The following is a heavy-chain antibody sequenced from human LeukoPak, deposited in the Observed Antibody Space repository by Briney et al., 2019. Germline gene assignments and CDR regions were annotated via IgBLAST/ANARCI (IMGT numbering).Heavy chain of an antibody. D-gene: IGHD2-15*01. CDR2: INPNSGGT. CDR3: ARDSAFMVVYYYMDV. Sequence: ASVKVSCKASGYSFTGYYMHWVRQAPGQGLEWMGWINPNSGGTNYAQKFQGRVTMTRDTSITTAYMELSRLRSDDTAVYYCARDSAFMVVYYYMDVWGKGTTVTVSS. CDR1: GYSFTGYY. V-gene: IGHV1-2*02. J-gene: IGHJ6*03.